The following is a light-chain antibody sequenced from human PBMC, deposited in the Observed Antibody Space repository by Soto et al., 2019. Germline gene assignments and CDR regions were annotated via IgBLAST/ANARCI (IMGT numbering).Light chain of an antibody. CDR2: GAS. CDR1: QSVSSSY. J-gene: IGKJ4*01. V-gene: IGKV3-20*01. Sequence: EIVLTQSPGTLSLSPGERATLSCRASQSVSSSYLAWYQQKPGQAPRLLIYGASSRATGIPDRFSGSGSGTDFTLTISRLDHEDFAVYYCQQYGSSPLTFGGGTKVEIK. CDR3: QQYGSSPLT.